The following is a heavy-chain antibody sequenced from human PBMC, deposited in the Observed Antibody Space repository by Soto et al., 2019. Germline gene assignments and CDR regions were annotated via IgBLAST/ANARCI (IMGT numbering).Heavy chain of an antibody. J-gene: IGHJ4*02. CDR1: GGSISSSSYY. CDR2: IYYSGST. Sequence: SETLSLTCTVSGGSISSSSYYWGWIRQPPGKGLEWIGSIYYSGSTYYNPSLRSRVTISVDTSKNQFSLKLSSVTAADTAVYYCARRQYQLPFDYWGQGILVTVSS. V-gene: IGHV4-39*01. CDR3: ARRQYQLPFDY. D-gene: IGHD2-2*01.